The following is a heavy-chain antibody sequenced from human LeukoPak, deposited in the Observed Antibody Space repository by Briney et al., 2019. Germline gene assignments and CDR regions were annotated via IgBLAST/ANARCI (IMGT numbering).Heavy chain of an antibody. CDR2: IYTSGST. V-gene: IGHV4-61*02. D-gene: IGHD6-19*01. Sequence: SETLSLTCTVSGGSISSGSYYWSWIRQPAGKGLEWIGRIYTSGSTNYNPSLKSRVTISVDTSKNQFSLKLSSVTAADTAVYYCAREMGSGWLTGGIYYFDYWGQGTLVTVSS. CDR3: AREMGSGWLTGGIYYFDY. J-gene: IGHJ4*02. CDR1: GGSISSGSYY.